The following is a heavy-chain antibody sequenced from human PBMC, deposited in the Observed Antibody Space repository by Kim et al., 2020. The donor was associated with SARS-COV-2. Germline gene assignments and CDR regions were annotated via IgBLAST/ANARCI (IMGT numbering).Heavy chain of an antibody. J-gene: IGHJ4*02. V-gene: IGHV3-7*01. CDR2: DGSEK. CDR3: ARCDCSR. Sequence: DGSEKYYVDSVKGRFTISRDNAKNSLYLQMNSLRAEDTAVYYCARCDCSRWGQGTLVIVSS. D-gene: IGHD2-21*01.